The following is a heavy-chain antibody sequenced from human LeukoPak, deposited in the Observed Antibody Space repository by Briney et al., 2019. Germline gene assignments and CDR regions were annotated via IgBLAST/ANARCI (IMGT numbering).Heavy chain of an antibody. V-gene: IGHV3-74*01. J-gene: IGHJ3*02. Sequence: PGGSLRLSCAASGFTFSSYWMHWVRQAPGKGLVWVSRINTDGSSTSYADSVKGRLTISRDNAKNSLYLQMNSLRAEDTAVYYCARRGRGVVGSTGAFDIWGQGTMVTVSS. D-gene: IGHD1-26*01. CDR2: INTDGSST. CDR3: ARRGRGVVGSTGAFDI. CDR1: GFTFSSYW.